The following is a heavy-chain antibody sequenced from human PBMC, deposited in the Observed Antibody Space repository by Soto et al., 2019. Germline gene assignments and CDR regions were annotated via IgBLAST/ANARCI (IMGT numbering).Heavy chain of an antibody. Sequence: ASVKVSCKASGYTFTSYYMHWVRQAPGQGLEWMGIINPSCDSTYYADSVKGRFTISRDNSKNTLYLQMNSLRAEDTAVYYCAKVASGSSWYAYYYMDVWGKGTTVTVSS. D-gene: IGHD6-13*01. CDR2: INPSCDST. CDR1: GYTFTSYY. V-gene: IGHV1-46*04. CDR3: AKVASGSSWYAYYYMDV. J-gene: IGHJ6*03.